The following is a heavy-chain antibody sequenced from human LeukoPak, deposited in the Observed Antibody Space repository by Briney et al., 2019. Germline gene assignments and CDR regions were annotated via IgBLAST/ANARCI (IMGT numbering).Heavy chain of an antibody. Sequence: ASVKVSCKASGYTFTSYYMHWVRQAPGQGLEWMGIISPSGGSTSYAQKFQGRVTMTRDMSTSTVYMELSSLRSEDTAVYYCARDRWASTMVRGPIEYWGQGTLVTVSS. V-gene: IGHV1-46*01. D-gene: IGHD3-10*01. J-gene: IGHJ4*02. CDR3: ARDRWASTMVRGPIEY. CDR2: ISPSGGST. CDR1: GYTFTSYY.